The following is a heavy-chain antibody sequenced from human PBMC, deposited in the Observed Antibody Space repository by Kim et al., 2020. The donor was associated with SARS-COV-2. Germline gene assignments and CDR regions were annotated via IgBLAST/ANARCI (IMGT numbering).Heavy chain of an antibody. V-gene: IGHV3-30*18. CDR1: GFTFSSYG. D-gene: IGHD1-26*01. CDR2: ISYDGSNK. J-gene: IGHJ4*01. Sequence: GRSLRLSCAASGFTFSSYGMHWVRQAPGKGLEWVAVISYDGSNKYYADSVKGRFTISRDNSKNTLYLQMNSLRAEDTAVYYCAKVCLGKAKRELVPVDY. CDR3: AKVCLGKAKRELVPVDY.